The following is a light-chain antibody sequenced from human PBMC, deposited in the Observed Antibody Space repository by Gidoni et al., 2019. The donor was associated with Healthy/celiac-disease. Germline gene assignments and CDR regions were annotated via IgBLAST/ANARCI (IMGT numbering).Light chain of an antibody. CDR2: GAS. CDR1: QSVSSN. V-gene: IGKV3-15*01. J-gene: IGKJ1*01. CDR3: QQYNNWPPWT. Sequence: EIVITQSPATLSVSPGESATPSCRASQSVSSNLAWYQQKPGQAPRLLIYGASTRATGIPVRFSGSGSGTEFTLTISSLQSEDFAVYYCQQYNNWPPWTFGQGTKVEIK.